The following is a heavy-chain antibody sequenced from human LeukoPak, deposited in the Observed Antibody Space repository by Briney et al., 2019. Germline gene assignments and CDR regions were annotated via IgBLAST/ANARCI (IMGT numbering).Heavy chain of an antibody. CDR3: VRYGVAYGMDV. CDR2: IKPDGSVT. D-gene: IGHD2-15*01. Sequence: GSLRLSCAASGFGFSNYWMGWVRQTPGRGLEWVAYIKPDGSVTQYVDSVKGRFTISRDNAQNSLSLQMNSLGAEDTAVYYCVRYGVAYGMDVWGQGTTVTVS. V-gene: IGHV3-7*01. J-gene: IGHJ6*02. CDR1: GFGFSNYW.